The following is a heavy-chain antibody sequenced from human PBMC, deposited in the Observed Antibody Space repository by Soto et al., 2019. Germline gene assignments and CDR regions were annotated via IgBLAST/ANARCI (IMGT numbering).Heavy chain of an antibody. CDR2: INPNRGGT. V-gene: IGHV1-2*04. CDR3: AREVCTELRYFDPAFDY. Sequence: ASVKVSCKASGYTFAGYYMHWVRQAPGQGLEWMGWINPNRGGTNYAQKFQGWVTMTRDTSISTAYMELSRLRSDDTAVYYCAREVCTELRYFDPAFDYWGQGTLVTVS. D-gene: IGHD3-9*01. CDR1: GYTFAGYY. J-gene: IGHJ4*02.